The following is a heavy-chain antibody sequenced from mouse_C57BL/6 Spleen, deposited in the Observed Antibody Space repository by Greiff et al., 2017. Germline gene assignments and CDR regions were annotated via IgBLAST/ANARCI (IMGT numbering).Heavy chain of an antibody. CDR1: GYTFTSYW. D-gene: IGHD2-5*01. V-gene: IGHV1-50*01. Sequence: VQLQQSGAELVKPGASVKLSCKASGYTFTSYWMQWVKQRPGQGLEWIGEIDPSDSYTNYNQKFKGKATLTVDTSSSTAYMQLSSLTSEDSAVYYCARQDSNYHYYAMDYWGQGTSVTVSS. CDR2: IDPSDSYT. CDR3: ARQDSNYHYYAMDY. J-gene: IGHJ4*01.